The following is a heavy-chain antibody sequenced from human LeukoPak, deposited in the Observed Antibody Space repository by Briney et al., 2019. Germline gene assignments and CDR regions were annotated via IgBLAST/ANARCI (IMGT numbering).Heavy chain of an antibody. CDR2: IYYSGST. D-gene: IGHD3-22*01. CDR3: ARFYYDSSGYYGAFDY. V-gene: IGHV4-59*01. CDR1: GGSISSYY. Sequence: TSETLSLTCTVSGGSISSYYWSWIRQPPGKGLEWIGYIYYSGSTNYNPSLKSRVIISVDTSKNQFSLKLSSVTAADTAVYYCARFYYDSSGYYGAFDYWGQGTLVTVSS. J-gene: IGHJ4*02.